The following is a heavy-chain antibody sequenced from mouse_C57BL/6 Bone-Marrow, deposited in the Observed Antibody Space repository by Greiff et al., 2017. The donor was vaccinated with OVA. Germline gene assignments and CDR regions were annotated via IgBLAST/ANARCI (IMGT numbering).Heavy chain of an antibody. CDR3: ARGNFGSSFYAMDY. D-gene: IGHD1-1*01. J-gene: IGHJ4*01. CDR1: GFNIKNTY. Sequence: VQLQQSVAELVRPGASVKLSCTASGFNIKNTYMHWVKQRPEQGLEWIGRIDPANDNTKYAPKFQSKATMTADTSSNKAYLQLSSLSSEDTAVYCCARGNFGSSFYAMDYWGQGTSVTVSS. CDR2: IDPANDNT. V-gene: IGHV14-3*01.